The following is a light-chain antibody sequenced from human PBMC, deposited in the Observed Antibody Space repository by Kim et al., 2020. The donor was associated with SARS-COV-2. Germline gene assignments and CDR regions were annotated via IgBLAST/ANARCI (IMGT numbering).Light chain of an antibody. Sequence: GQSVTISCSGTSSDVGGYNYVSWYQRHPGKAPRLIIYDVSKRPSGVPDRFSGSKSGNTASLTVSGLQADDEADYYCSSYAGSNTCHFGSGTKVTVL. V-gene: IGLV2-8*01. J-gene: IGLJ1*01. CDR2: DVS. CDR3: SSYAGSNTCH. CDR1: SSDVGGYNY.